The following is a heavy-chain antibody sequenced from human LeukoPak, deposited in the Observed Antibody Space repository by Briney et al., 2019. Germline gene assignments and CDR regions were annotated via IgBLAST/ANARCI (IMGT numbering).Heavy chain of an antibody. D-gene: IGHD3-3*01. CDR3: ARHCQECPDDY. CDR2: IIPIFGTA. J-gene: IGHJ4*02. Sequence: SVKVSCKASGGTSTSYAISWVRQAPGQGLEWMGGIIPIFGTANYAQKFLGRVTITADKSTSTAYMELSSLRSEDTAVYYCARHCQECPDDYWGQGTLVTVSS. V-gene: IGHV1-69*06. CDR1: GGTSTSYA.